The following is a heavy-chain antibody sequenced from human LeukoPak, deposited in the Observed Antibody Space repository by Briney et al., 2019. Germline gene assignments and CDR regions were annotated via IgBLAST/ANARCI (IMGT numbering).Heavy chain of an antibody. V-gene: IGHV3-23*01. CDR1: GFTFSSYA. D-gene: IGHD1-14*01. CDR2: IGGSGSRAGYT. CDR3: AKVIITGSFPDYFDN. Sequence: GGSLRLSCATAGFTFSSYAMSWVRQAPGRGLELVSAIGGSGSRAGYTYYADSVKGRFTISRDNSKDTLYLQMNSLRAEDTAIYYCAKVIITGSFPDYFDNWGQGTLVTVSS. J-gene: IGHJ4*02.